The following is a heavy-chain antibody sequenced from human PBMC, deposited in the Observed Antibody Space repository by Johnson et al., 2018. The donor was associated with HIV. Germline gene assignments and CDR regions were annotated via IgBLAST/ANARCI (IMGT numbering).Heavy chain of an antibody. J-gene: IGHJ3*02. CDR3: AKGGSSSTAFDI. CDR1: GFTFSSYG. D-gene: IGHD6-6*01. V-gene: IGHV3-30*18. CDR2: ISYDGSNK. Sequence: QMLLVESGGGVVQPGRSLRLSCAASGFTFSSYGMHWVRQAPGKGLEWVAVISYDGSNKYYADSVKGRFTISRDNSKNTLYLQMNSLRAEDTAVYYCAKGGSSSTAFDIWGQGTMVTVSS.